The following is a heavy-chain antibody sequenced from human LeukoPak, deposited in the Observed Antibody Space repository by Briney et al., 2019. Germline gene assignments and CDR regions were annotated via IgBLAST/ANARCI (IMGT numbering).Heavy chain of an antibody. D-gene: IGHD2-2*02. CDR2: IYYSGST. CDR1: GGSISSYY. Sequence: PSETLSLTCTVSGGSISSYYWSWLRQPPGKGLEWIGYIYYSGSTNYNPSLKSRVTISVDTSKNQFSLKLSSVTAADTAVYYCARDQGKYCSSTSCYNVGAFDIWGQGTMVTVSS. CDR3: ARDQGKYCSSTSCYNVGAFDI. V-gene: IGHV4-59*01. J-gene: IGHJ3*02.